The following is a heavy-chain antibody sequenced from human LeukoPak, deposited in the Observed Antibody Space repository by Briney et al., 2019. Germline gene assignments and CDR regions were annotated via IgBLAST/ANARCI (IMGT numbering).Heavy chain of an antibody. D-gene: IGHD3-22*01. CDR1: GFTFSSYS. CDR2: ISSSSSYI. Sequence: GGSLRLSCAASGFTFSSYSMNWVRQAPGKGLEWVSSISSSSSYIYYADSVKGRFTISRDNAKNSLYLQMNSLRAEDTAVYYCARVENGYYYDSSGYSFDYWGQGTLVTVSS. V-gene: IGHV3-21*01. CDR3: ARVENGYYYDSSGYSFDY. J-gene: IGHJ4*02.